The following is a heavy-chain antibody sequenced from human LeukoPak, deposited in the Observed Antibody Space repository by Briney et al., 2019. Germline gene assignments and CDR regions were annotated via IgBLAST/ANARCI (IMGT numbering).Heavy chain of an antibody. D-gene: IGHD2-8*02. Sequence: PGGSLRLSCAASGLTFSSNYMSWVRQAPGKGLEWVSIIYSGGSTYYADSVRGRFTISRDNSKNTLCLLMNSLRAEDSAVYYWATSRWWCYFDYWGPRTLVTVSS. CDR1: GLTFSSNY. CDR3: ATSRWWCYFDY. J-gene: IGHJ4*02. V-gene: IGHV3-66*01. CDR2: IYSGGST.